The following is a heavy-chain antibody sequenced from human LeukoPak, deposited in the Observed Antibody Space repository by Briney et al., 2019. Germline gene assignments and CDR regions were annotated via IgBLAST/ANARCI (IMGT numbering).Heavy chain of an antibody. D-gene: IGHD6-13*01. Sequence: GASVEVSCKASGYTFTSYGISWVRQAPGQGLEWMGWISAYNGNTNYAQKLQGRVTMTTDTSTSTAYMELRSLRSDDTAVYYCARDVSPLAAAGITPYNWFDPWGQGTLVTVSS. CDR2: ISAYNGNT. J-gene: IGHJ5*02. CDR1: GYTFTSYG. CDR3: ARDVSPLAAAGITPYNWFDP. V-gene: IGHV1-18*01.